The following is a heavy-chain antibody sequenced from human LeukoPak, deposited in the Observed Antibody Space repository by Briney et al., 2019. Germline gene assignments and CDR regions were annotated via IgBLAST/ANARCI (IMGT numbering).Heavy chain of an antibody. CDR1: GGTFSSYA. D-gene: IGHD2-2*02. J-gene: IGHJ6*03. CDR3: ARDRGQLGPEGVPAAIRGFSHYYYYYMDV. V-gene: IGHV1-69*13. CDR2: IIPIFGTA. Sequence: SVKVSCKASGGTFSSYAISWVRQAPGQGLEWMGGIIPIFGTANYAQKFQGRVTITADESTSTAYMELSSLRSEDTAVYYCARDRGQLGPEGVPAAIRGFSHYYYYYMDVWGKGTTVTVSS.